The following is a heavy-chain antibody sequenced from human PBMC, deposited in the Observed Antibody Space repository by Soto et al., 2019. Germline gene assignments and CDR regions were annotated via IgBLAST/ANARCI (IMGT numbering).Heavy chain of an antibody. Sequence: GGSLILSCAASGFTFNSYGMSWVRQSTGKGLEWVSAISGSSGSTYYADSVKGRFTISRDNSKNTLYLQMNSLRAEDTAIYYCAKDGDLWSPRLFDYWGQGTLVTVSS. CDR1: GFTFNSYG. D-gene: IGHD3-10*01. CDR2: ISGSSGST. V-gene: IGHV3-23*01. J-gene: IGHJ4*02. CDR3: AKDGDLWSPRLFDY.